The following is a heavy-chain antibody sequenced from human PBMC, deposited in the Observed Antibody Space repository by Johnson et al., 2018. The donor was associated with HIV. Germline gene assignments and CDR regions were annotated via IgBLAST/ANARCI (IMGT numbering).Heavy chain of an antibody. Sequence: VQVVESGGGLVAPGGSLRLSCAASGFTFSNAWMSWVRQAPGKGLDWVSGINWNGGSTGYAGSVKGRFTISRDNDKNSLYLQMDSLRVEDTASYYCARDLVGSPRAFDIWGQ. CDR1: GFTFSNAW. CDR2: INWNGGST. CDR3: ARDLVGSPRAFDI. J-gene: IGHJ3*02. D-gene: IGHD2-8*02. V-gene: IGHV3-20*04.